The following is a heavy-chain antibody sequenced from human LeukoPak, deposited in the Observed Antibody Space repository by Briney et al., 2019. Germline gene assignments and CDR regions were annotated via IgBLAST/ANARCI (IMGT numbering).Heavy chain of an antibody. Sequence: SETLSLTCAVYGGSFSGYYWSWIRQPPGKGLEWIGEINHSGSTNYNPSLKSRVTISVDTPKNQFSLKLSSVTAADTAVYYCARENIVATIDWFDPWGQGTLVTVSS. CDR3: ARENIVATIDWFDP. CDR2: INHSGST. J-gene: IGHJ5*01. CDR1: GGSFSGYY. D-gene: IGHD5-12*01. V-gene: IGHV4-34*01.